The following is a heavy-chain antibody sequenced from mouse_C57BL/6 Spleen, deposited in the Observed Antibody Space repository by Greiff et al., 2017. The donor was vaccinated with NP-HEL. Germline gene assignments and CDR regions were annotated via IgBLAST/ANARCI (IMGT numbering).Heavy chain of an antibody. D-gene: IGHD1-1*01. Sequence: QVQLQQPGAELVMPGASVKLSCKASGYTFTSYWMHWVKQRPGQGLAWIGEIDPSDSYTNSNQKFKGKSTLTVDKSSSTAYMQLSSLTSEDSAVYYCARGYGSSYGYFDVWGTGSTVTVSS. CDR1: GYTFTSYW. J-gene: IGHJ1*03. CDR3: ARGYGSSYGYFDV. V-gene: IGHV1-69*01. CDR2: IDPSDSYT.